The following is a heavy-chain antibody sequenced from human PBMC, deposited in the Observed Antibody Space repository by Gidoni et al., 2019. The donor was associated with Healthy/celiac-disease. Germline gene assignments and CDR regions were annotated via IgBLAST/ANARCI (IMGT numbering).Heavy chain of an antibody. J-gene: IGHJ4*02. D-gene: IGHD3-22*01. CDR3: ARGSLYYDSSGYFAYYFDY. Sequence: QVQLVESGGGVVQPGRSLRLSCAASGFTFSSYGMHWVRQAPGKGLGWVAVIWYDGSNKYYADSVKGRFTISRDNSKNTLYLQMNSLRAEDTAVYYCARGSLYYDSSGYFAYYFDYWGQGTLVTVSS. CDR2: IWYDGSNK. V-gene: IGHV3-33*01. CDR1: GFTFSSYG.